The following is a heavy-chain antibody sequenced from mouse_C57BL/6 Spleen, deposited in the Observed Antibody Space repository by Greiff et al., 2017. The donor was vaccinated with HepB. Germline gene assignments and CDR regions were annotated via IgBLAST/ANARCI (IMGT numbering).Heavy chain of an antibody. CDR3: ASLDGYYV. CDR1: GYTFTSYW. CDR2: IDPSDSYT. J-gene: IGHJ2*01. D-gene: IGHD2-3*01. Sequence: VQLQQPGAELVMPGASVKLSCKASGYTFTSYWMHWVKQRPGQGLEWIGEIDPSDSYTNYNQKFKGKSTLTVDKSSSTAYMQLSSLTSEDSAVYYCASLDGYYVWGQGTTLTVSS. V-gene: IGHV1-69*01.